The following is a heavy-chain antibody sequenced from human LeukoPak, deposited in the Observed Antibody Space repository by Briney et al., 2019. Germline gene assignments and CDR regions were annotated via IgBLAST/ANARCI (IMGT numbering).Heavy chain of an antibody. J-gene: IGHJ4*02. Sequence: ESGPTLVNPTQTLTLTCTFSGFSLSTSGMRVSWIRQPPGKALEWLALIDWDDDKFYSTSLKTRLTISKDTSRNQVVLTMTNMDPVDTATYYCARLRTNYYDSSGYYEAYYFDYWGQGTLVTVSS. D-gene: IGHD3-22*01. CDR1: GFSLSTSGMR. CDR2: IDWDDDK. V-gene: IGHV2-70*04. CDR3: ARLRTNYYDSSGYYEAYYFDY.